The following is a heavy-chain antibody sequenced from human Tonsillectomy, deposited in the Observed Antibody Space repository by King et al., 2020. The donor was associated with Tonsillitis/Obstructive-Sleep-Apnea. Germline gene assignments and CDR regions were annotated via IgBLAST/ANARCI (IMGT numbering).Heavy chain of an antibody. CDR2: SRPNNGDT. D-gene: IGHD3-22*01. CDR3: ARDYYDSSGYYHGYFQH. J-gene: IGHJ1*01. CDR1: GYTFTSYD. V-gene: IGHV1-18*01. Sequence: VQLVESGTEVKKPGASVKVSCKASGYTFTSYDITWVRQATGQGLEWMGWSRPNNGDTNYAQKLQGRVTMTSDTSTNTAYMELRSLRSDDTAVYYCARDYYDSSGYYHGYFQHWGQGTLVTVSS.